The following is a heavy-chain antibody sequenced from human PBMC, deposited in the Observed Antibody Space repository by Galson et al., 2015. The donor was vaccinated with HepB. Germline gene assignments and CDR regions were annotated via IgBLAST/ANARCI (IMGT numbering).Heavy chain of an antibody. V-gene: IGHV3-21*01. J-gene: IGHJ5*02. CDR2: ISSTSDYT. D-gene: IGHD6-19*01. Sequence: SLRLSCAASEFAFSRYNMNWVRQSAGKGLEWVSSISSTSDYTYYADSVKGRFTISRDNAKNTLFLQMNSLRAEDTAVYCCARDWGIAVSTTWWFDPWGQGTLVTVSS. CDR3: ARDWGIAVSTTWWFDP. CDR1: EFAFSRYN.